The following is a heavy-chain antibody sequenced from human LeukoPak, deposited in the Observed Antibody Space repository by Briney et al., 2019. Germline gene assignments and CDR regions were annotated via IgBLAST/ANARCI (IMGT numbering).Heavy chain of an antibody. Sequence: GRSLRLSCATSGFTFSSYGMHWVRQAPGKGLEWVAVISYDGSNRFYADSVKGRFTISRDNSKNTLTLQMNSLRVEDTALYYCASQYYYDSSGADYWGQGTLVTASS. V-gene: IGHV3-30*03. D-gene: IGHD3-22*01. CDR1: GFTFSSYG. CDR3: ASQYYYDSSGADY. J-gene: IGHJ4*02. CDR2: ISYDGSNR.